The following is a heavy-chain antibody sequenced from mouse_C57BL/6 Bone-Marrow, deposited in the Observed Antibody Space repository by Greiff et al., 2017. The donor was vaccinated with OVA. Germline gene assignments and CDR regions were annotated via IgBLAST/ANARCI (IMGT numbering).Heavy chain of an antibody. CDR2: IYPGSGNT. CDR3: ARCWVFDY. CDR1: GYTFTDYY. D-gene: IGHD4-1*01. V-gene: IGHV1-76*01. Sequence: QVQLQQSGAELVRPGASVKLSCKASGYTFTDYYINWVKQRPGQGLEWIARIYPGSGNTYYNEKFKGKATLTAEKSSSTAYMQLSSLTSEDSAVYFCARCWVFDYWGQGTTLTVSS. J-gene: IGHJ2*01.